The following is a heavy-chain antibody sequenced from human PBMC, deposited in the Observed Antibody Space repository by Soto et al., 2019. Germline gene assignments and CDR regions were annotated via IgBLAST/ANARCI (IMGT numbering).Heavy chain of an antibody. CDR3: ATLMDYGSGSYHYYYYGMDV. CDR2: FDPEDGET. D-gene: IGHD3-10*01. Sequence: QVQLVQSGAEVKKPGASVKVSCKVSGYTLTELSMHWVRQAPGKGLEWMGGFDPEDGETIYAQKFQGRVTMTEDTSTDTAYMGLSSLRSEDTAVYYCATLMDYGSGSYHYYYYGMDVWGQGTTVTVSS. V-gene: IGHV1-24*01. CDR1: GYTLTELS. J-gene: IGHJ6*02.